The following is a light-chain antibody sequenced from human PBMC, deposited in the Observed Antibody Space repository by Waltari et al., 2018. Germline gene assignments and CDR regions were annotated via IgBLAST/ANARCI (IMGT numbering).Light chain of an antibody. CDR3: QHLNSYPFT. CDR2: DAS. J-gene: IGKJ3*01. V-gene: IGKV1-13*02. Sequence: IQLTQSPSSLSASIWDIVTITCRASQGIGSALAWYQQKPGKPPRLLIYDASSLEGGVPSRFSGSGSGTDFTLSISSLQPEDFATYSCQHLNSYPFTFGPGTTV. CDR1: QGIGSA.